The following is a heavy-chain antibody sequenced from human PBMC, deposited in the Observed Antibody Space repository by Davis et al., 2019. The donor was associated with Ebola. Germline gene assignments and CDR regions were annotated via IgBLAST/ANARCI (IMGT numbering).Heavy chain of an antibody. D-gene: IGHD1-7*01. J-gene: IGHJ4*02. V-gene: IGHV3-30*03. CDR3: ARGRGNYAIDY. CDR2: ISYDGSNK. Sequence: GGSLRLSCAASGFTFSSYGMHWVRQAPGKGLEWVAVISYDGSNKYYADSVKGRFTISRDNSKNTLYLQMNSLRAEDTAVYYCARGRGNYAIDYWGQGTLVIVSS. CDR1: GFTFSSYG.